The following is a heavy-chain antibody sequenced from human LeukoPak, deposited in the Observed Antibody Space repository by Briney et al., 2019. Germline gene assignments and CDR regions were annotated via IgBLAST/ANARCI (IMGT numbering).Heavy chain of an antibody. CDR3: ARDLPYNWNYVPFDY. J-gene: IGHJ4*02. V-gene: IGHV4-4*07. Sequence: SETLSLTCTVSGGSISGYYWSWIRQPVGKGLEWIGRIYTSGSTNYNPSLKSRVTMSVDTSKNQFSLKLSSVTAADTAVYYCARDLPYNWNYVPFDYWGQGTLVTVSS. D-gene: IGHD1-7*01. CDR1: GGSISGYY. CDR2: IYTSGST.